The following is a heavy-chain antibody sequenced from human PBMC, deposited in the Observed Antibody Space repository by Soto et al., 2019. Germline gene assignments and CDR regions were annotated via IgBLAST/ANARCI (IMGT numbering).Heavy chain of an antibody. CDR3: AKDLGARPMCLGYYYYMDV. CDR2: ISGSGGST. D-gene: IGHD6-6*01. Sequence: EVQLLESGGGLVQPGGSLRLSCAASGFTFSSYAMSWVRQAPGKGLEWVSAISGSGGSTYYADSVKGRFTISRDNSKNTLYQRMNRLRAEATAVYYCAKDLGARPMCLGYYYYMDVWGIGTTVTVSS. J-gene: IGHJ6*03. V-gene: IGHV3-23*01. CDR1: GFTFSSYA.